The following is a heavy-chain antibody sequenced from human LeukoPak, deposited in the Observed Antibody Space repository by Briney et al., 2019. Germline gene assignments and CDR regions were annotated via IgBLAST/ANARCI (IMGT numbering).Heavy chain of an antibody. D-gene: IGHD4-17*01. Sequence: SETLSLTCAVSGGSISSGGYSWSWIRQPPGTGLEWIGYIYYSGSTYYNPSLKSRVTISVDTSKNQFSLKLSSVTAADTAVYYCARDRGFYGDYPYFDYWGQGTLVTVSS. CDR2: IYYSGST. CDR3: ARDRGFYGDYPYFDY. V-gene: IGHV4-30-4*07. CDR1: GGSISSGGYS. J-gene: IGHJ4*02.